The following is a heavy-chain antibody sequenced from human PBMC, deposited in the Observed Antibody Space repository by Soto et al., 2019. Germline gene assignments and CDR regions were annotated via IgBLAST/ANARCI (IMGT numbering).Heavy chain of an antibody. Sequence: SETLSLTCTVSGGSISSGDYYWSWIRQAPGKGLEWIGYIYYSGSTYYNPSLKSRVTISVDTSKKQFSLNLSSVTAADTAVYYCARVVINQFYFDYWGQGTLVTVSS. CDR3: ARVVINQFYFDY. V-gene: IGHV4-30-4*01. CDR1: GGSISSGDYY. CDR2: IYYSGST. D-gene: IGHD3-22*01. J-gene: IGHJ4*02.